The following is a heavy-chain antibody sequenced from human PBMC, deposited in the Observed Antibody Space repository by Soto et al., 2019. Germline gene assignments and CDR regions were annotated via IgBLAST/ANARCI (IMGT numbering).Heavy chain of an antibody. V-gene: IGHV4-30-4*01. CDR3: VRVTEVVPAAPGCVDP. CDR1: GGSIGSGDYY. D-gene: IGHD2-2*01. Sequence: PSETLSLTCTVSGGSIGSGDYYWSWIRQPPGKGLEWIGYIYYSGSTYYNPSLKSRVTISVDTSKNQFSLKLSSVTAADTAVYYCVRVTEVVPAAPGCVDPWGQGTLVTVSS. CDR2: IYYSGST. J-gene: IGHJ5*02.